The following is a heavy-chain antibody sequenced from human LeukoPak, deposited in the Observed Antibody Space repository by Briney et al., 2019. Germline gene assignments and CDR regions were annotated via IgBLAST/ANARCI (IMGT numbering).Heavy chain of an antibody. CDR2: IYYSGST. J-gene: IGHJ5*02. CDR3: ARIAVAGTDWFDP. Sequence: SETLSLTCTVSGGSISSYYWSWIRQPPGKGLEWIGYIYYSGSTNYNPSLESRVTISVDTSKNQFSLKLSSVTAADTAVYYCARIAVAGTDWFDPWGQGTLVTVSS. D-gene: IGHD6-19*01. CDR1: GGSISSYY. V-gene: IGHV4-59*01.